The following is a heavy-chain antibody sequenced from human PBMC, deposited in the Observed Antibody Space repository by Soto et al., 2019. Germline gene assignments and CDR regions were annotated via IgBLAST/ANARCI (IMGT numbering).Heavy chain of an antibody. Sequence: GGSLRLSCAASGFTFSSYGMHWVRQAPGKGLEWVAVIWYDGSNKYYADSVKGRFTISRDNSKNTLYLQMNSLRAEDTAVYYCARVPIAGYSPSYGMHVWGQGTTVTVSS. V-gene: IGHV3-33*01. J-gene: IGHJ6*02. CDR1: GFTFSSYG. CDR3: ARVPIAGYSPSYGMHV. CDR2: IWYDGSNK. D-gene: IGHD6-13*01.